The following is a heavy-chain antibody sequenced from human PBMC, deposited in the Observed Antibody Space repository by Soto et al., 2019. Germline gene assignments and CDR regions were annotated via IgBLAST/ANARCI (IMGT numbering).Heavy chain of an antibody. CDR1: GFTVSTYG. J-gene: IGHJ4*02. CDR2: ISRDGGTK. D-gene: IGHD2-8*02. Sequence: QVLLVESRGGVVQPGRSLRLSCAVSGFTVSTYGMHWVRQAPGKGLEWVAVISRDGGTKYYADSVKGRFTISRDNSRNTLFLEMNSLRGDDMAVYYCTGEVASGYWGQGTLVTVSS. V-gene: IGHV3-30*03. CDR3: TGEVASGY.